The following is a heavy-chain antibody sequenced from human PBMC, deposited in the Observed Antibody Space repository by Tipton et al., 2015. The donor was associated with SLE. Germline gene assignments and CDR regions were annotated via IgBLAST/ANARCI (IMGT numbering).Heavy chain of an antibody. D-gene: IGHD3-10*01. Sequence: SLRLSCGASRFTFSSYAMSWVRQAPGKGLEWVSVISGSGGRTYYADSVKGRLTISRDNSKNTLYLQMSSLRAEGTAVYYCAKDRAGLEGDCWGQGALVTVSS. CDR3: AKDRAGLEGDC. CDR1: RFTFSSYA. J-gene: IGHJ4*02. CDR2: ISGSGGRT. V-gene: IGHV3-23*01.